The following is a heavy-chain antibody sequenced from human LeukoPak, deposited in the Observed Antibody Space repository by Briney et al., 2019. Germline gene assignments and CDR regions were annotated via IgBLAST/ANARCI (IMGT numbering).Heavy chain of an antibody. Sequence: GGSLRLSCAASGFTFSSYSMNWVRQAPGKGLEWVSSISSSSSYIYYADSVKGRFTISRDNAKNSLYLQMNSLRAEDTAVYYCASWGYGDYAGGDYYYYYYMDVWGKGTTVTVSS. V-gene: IGHV3-21*01. D-gene: IGHD4-17*01. CDR2: ISSSSSYI. J-gene: IGHJ6*03. CDR1: GFTFSSYS. CDR3: ASWGYGDYAGGDYYYYYYMDV.